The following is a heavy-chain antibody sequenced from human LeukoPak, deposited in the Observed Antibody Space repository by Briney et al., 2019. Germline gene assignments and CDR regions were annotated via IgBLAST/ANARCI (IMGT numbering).Heavy chain of an antibody. J-gene: IGHJ4*02. V-gene: IGHV4-39*07. CDR2: IYYSGYT. D-gene: IGHD4-17*01. Sequence: SSETLSLTCTVSGDSINKSNYYWGWIRQPPGKGLEWIGSIYYSGYTYHNPSLKSRVTISVDTSKNQFSLKLSSVTAADTAVYYCARLRSGTTNFDYWGQGTLVTVSS. CDR3: ARLRSGTTNFDY. CDR1: GDSINKSNYY.